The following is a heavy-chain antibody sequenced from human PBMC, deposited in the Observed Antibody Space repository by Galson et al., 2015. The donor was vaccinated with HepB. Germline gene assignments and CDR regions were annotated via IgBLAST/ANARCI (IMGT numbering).Heavy chain of an antibody. V-gene: IGHV3-23*01. CDR2: ISSSGAVI. Sequence: SLRLSCAASQFTFSGYAMSWVRQAPGKGLEWVSVISSSGAVIYYADSVRGRFTISRDNSKNTLYLQMNSLRAEDTALYYCAKAAGYYSYYGLDVWGQGTTVTVSS. CDR1: QFTFSGYA. J-gene: IGHJ6*02. D-gene: IGHD6-13*01. CDR3: AKAAGYYSYYGLDV.